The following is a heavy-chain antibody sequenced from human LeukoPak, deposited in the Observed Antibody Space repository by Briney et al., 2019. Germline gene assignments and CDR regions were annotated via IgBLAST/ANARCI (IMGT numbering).Heavy chain of an antibody. CDR3: ARARFGAAGADY. CDR1: GFTFSRVA. J-gene: IGHJ4*02. V-gene: IGHV3-33*01. D-gene: IGHD3-3*01. CDR2: IWDDGSGT. Sequence: GGSLRLSCAASGFTFSRVAMHWVRQAPGKGLEWVAIIWDDGSGTLYADSVRGRFTISRDNAKNSLYLQMNSLRAEDTAVYYCARARFGAAGADYWGQGTLVTVSS.